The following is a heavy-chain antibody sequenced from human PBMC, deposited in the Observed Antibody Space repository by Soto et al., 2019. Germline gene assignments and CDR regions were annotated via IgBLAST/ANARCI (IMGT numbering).Heavy chain of an antibody. D-gene: IGHD2-21*01. CDR2: ISYDGSNK. CDR1: GFTFSSYG. Sequence: QVQLVESGGGVVQPGRSLRLSCAASGFTFSSYGMHWVRQAPGKGLEWVAVISYDGSNKYYADSVKGRFTISRDNSKNTLYLQMNSLRAEDTAVYYCAKAGVGMAYLFDYWGQGTLVTVSS. V-gene: IGHV3-30*18. J-gene: IGHJ4*02. CDR3: AKAGVGMAYLFDY.